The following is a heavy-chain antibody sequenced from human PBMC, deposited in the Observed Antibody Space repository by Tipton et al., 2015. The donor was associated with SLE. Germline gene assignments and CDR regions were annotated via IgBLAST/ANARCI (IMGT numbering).Heavy chain of an antibody. J-gene: IGHJ3*02. CDR3: ARGDRTHDAFDI. Sequence: QLVQSGAEVKKPGASVKVSCKASGYTFTSYYMHWVRQAPGQGLEWMGIINPSGGSTSYAPKFQGRVTMTRDTSTSTVYMELSSLRSEDAAVYYCARGDRTHDAFDIWGQGTMVTVSS. CDR1: GYTFTSYY. CDR2: INPSGGST. V-gene: IGHV1-46*01.